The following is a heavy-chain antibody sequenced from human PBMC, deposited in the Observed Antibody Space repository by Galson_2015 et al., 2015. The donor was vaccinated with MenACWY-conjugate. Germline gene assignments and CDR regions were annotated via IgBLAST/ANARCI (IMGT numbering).Heavy chain of an antibody. CDR2: ISYSGST. J-gene: IGHJ6*02. D-gene: IGHD3-16*02. CDR3: ARDNTAAVIDYGTDV. Sequence: ETLSLTCTVSGDSISGYFWSWIRQPPGKGLEWIGYISYSGSTKYNPSLKSRVTISVDTSRNQFSLRLTSVTAADTALDYCARDNTAAVIDYGTDVWGQGTTVTVSS. V-gene: IGHV4-59*01. CDR1: GDSISGYF.